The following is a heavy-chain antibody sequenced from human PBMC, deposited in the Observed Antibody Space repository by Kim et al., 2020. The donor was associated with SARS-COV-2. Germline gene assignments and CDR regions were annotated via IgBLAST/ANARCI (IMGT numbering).Heavy chain of an antibody. CDR3: ARVGFYYDNSGYSIDY. CDR2: IYYSGTT. J-gene: IGHJ4*02. CDR1: GGSISSGGYY. D-gene: IGHD3-22*01. V-gene: IGHV4-31*03. Sequence: SETLSLTCTVSGGSISSGGYYWSWIRQHLGKGLEWIGYIYYSGTTYYNPSLESRVTISVDTSKNQFSLKLSSVTAADTAVYYCARVGFYYDNSGYSIDYWGQGTLVTVSS.